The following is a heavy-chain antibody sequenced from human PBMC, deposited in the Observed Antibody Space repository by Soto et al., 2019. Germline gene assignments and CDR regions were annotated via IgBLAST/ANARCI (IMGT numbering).Heavy chain of an antibody. V-gene: IGHV4-4*02. J-gene: IGHJ5*02. CDR2: IYHSGST. CDR1: SGSISSSNW. Sequence: QVQLQESGPGLVKPSGTLSLTCAVSSGSISSSNWWSWVRQPPGKGLEWIGEIYHSGSTNYNPSPKSRVTISVDKSKNQFSLKLSYVTAADTAVYYCARDVLGYCSSTSCYHWFDPWGQGTLVTVSS. D-gene: IGHD2-2*01. CDR3: ARDVLGYCSSTSCYHWFDP.